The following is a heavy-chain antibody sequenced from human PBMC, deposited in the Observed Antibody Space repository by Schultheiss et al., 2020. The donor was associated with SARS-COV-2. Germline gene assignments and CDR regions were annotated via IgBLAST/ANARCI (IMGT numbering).Heavy chain of an antibody. V-gene: IGHV3-9*01. CDR2: ISWNSGSI. D-gene: IGHD1-26*01. CDR3: AREATKFYGMDV. J-gene: IGHJ6*02. Sequence: GGSLRLSCAASGFTFDDYAMHWVRQAPGKGLEWVSGISWNSGSIGYADSVKGRFTTSRDNAKNSLYLQMNSLRDEETAVYYCAREATKFYGMDVWGQGTTVTVSS. CDR1: GFTFDDYA.